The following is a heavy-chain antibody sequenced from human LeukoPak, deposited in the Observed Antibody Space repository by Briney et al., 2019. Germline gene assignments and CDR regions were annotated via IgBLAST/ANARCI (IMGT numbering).Heavy chain of an antibody. CDR2: IYYSGST. J-gene: IGHJ6*02. Sequence: SETLSLTCTVSGGSIGSYYWSWIRQPPGKGLEWIGYIYYSGSTNYNPSLKSRDTISVDTSKNQFSLKLSSVTAADTAVYYCARVDSSSWNHYGMDVWGQGTTVTVSS. CDR1: GGSIGSYY. V-gene: IGHV4-59*08. D-gene: IGHD6-13*01. CDR3: ARVDSSSWNHYGMDV.